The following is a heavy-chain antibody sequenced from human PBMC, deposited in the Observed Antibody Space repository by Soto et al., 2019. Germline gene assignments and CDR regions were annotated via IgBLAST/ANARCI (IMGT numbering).Heavy chain of an antibody. V-gene: IGHV4-30-4*01. CDR2: IYYSGST. CDR3: ARGGYSYGRDYYYGMDV. J-gene: IGHJ6*02. Sequence: QVQLQESGPGLVKPSQTLSLTCTVSGGSISSGDYYWSWIRQPPGKGLEWIGYIYYSGSTYYNPYLKSRVTISVDTSKNQFSLKLRSVTAADTAVYYCARGGYSYGRDYYYGMDVWGQGTTVTVSS. CDR1: GGSISSGDYY. D-gene: IGHD5-18*01.